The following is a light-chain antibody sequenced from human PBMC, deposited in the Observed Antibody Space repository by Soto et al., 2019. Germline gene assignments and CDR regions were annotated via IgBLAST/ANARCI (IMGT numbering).Light chain of an antibody. V-gene: IGLV1-40*01. CDR2: GNS. CDR3: QSYDSSLSGWVV. J-gene: IGLJ2*01. Sequence: QSVLTQPPSVSGAPGQRVTISCTGSSSDIGAGYDVHWYQQLPGTAPKLLIYGNSNRPSGVPDRFSGSKSGTSASLAITGLQAEDEAEYYCQSYDSSLSGWVVFGGGTKLTVL. CDR1: SSDIGAGYD.